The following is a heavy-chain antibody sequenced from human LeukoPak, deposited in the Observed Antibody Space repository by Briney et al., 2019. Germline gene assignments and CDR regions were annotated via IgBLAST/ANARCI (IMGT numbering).Heavy chain of an antibody. V-gene: IGHV3-23*01. J-gene: IGHJ4*02. Sequence: PGGSLRLSCAASGFTFSSHAMSWVRQAPGKGLEWVSAISGSGGDTSYAGSVKGRFTISRDNSKNTLYLQMNSLRAEGTAVYYCAKDVWVVVPAALDYWGQGTLVTVSS. D-gene: IGHD2-2*01. CDR2: ISGSGGDT. CDR1: GFTFSSHA. CDR3: AKDVWVVVPAALDY.